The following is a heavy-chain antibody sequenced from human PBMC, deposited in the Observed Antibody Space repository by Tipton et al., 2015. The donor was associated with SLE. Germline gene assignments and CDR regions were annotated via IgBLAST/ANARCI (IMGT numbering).Heavy chain of an antibody. Sequence: GSLRLSCSASGFTFSSYAMHWVRQAPGKGLEYVSTINSNGGTTYYADSVKGRFSISRDNSKNTLELQMSSLRAEDTAGYYCVKVGSNFCYYYGMDVSGQGTMITVSS. J-gene: IGHJ6*02. CDR1: GFTFSSYA. CDR2: INSNGGTT. CDR3: VKVGSNFCYYYGMDV. D-gene: IGHD4-11*01. V-gene: IGHV3-64D*06.